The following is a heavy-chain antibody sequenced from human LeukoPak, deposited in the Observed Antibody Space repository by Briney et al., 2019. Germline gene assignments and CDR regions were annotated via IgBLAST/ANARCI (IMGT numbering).Heavy chain of an antibody. CDR3: AKDWFATTDY. D-gene: IGHD1/OR15-1a*01. Sequence: GGSLRLSCAASGFPFTVSWMHWFRQVPGKGLMWVSRITTDETTTYADSVRGRFSISRDNAKNTVYLQMNSLRVEDTAVYYCAKDWFATTDYWGQGILVTVSS. V-gene: IGHV3-74*01. CDR2: ITTDETT. CDR1: GFPFTVSW. J-gene: IGHJ4*02.